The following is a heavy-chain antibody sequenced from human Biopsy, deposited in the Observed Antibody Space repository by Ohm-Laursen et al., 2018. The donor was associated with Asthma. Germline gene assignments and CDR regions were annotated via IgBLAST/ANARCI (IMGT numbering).Heavy chain of an antibody. CDR1: GFAVSRDY. CDR2: IYSGGTS. D-gene: IGHD6-19*01. J-gene: IGHJ4*02. CDR3: ARGDSSGWSHYYFDY. Sequence: GSLRLSCAASGFAVSRDYMFWVRQAPGKGLEWVSVIYSGGTSHTADSMRGRFTISRDFSKNTLHLQMHSLRVEDTAVYYCARGDSSGWSHYYFDYWGQGTLVTVSS. V-gene: IGHV3-53*01.